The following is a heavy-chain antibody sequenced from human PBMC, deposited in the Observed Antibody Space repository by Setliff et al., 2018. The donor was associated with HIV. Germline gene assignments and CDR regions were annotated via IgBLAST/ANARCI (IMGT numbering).Heavy chain of an antibody. J-gene: IGHJ4*02. CDR2: IYYSGDT. CDR3: ARVPFGSGSYYFDF. CDR1: GASANSDDYY. V-gene: IGHV4-30-4*01. D-gene: IGHD3-10*01. Sequence: SETLSLTCTVSGASANSDDYYWSWIRQTPGKGLEWIGYIYYSGDTYYNATLQSRATILLDTSKNQFFLTLTSVTAADTAVYFCARVPFGSGSYYFDFWGQGTLVTVSS.